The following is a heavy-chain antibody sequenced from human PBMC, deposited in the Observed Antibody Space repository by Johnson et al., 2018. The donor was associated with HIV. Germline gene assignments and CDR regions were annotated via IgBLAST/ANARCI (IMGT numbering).Heavy chain of an antibody. CDR2: ISWNSGSI. CDR3: AKDMERWLLTSAFDI. V-gene: IGHV3-9*01. J-gene: IGHJ3*02. Sequence: EVQVVESGGGLVQPGRSLRLSCAASGFTFDDYAMHWVRQAPGMGLEWVSGISWNSGSIGYADSVNGRFTISRDNAKNSLYLQMNSLRAEDTALYYCAKDMERWLLTSAFDIWGQGTMVTVSS. CDR1: GFTFDDYA. D-gene: IGHD5-24*01.